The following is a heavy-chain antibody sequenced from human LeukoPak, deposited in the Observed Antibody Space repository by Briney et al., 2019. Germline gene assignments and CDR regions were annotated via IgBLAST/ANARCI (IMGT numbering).Heavy chain of an antibody. V-gene: IGHV4-39*01. Sequence: KPSETLSLTCTVSGGSISSSSYYWGWIRQPPGKGLEWIGSIYYSGSTYYNPSLKSRVTISVDTSKNQFSLKLSSVTAADTAVYYCARPIAAAGLRFSFDYWGQGTLVTVSS. J-gene: IGHJ4*02. CDR2: IYYSGST. D-gene: IGHD6-13*01. CDR1: GGSISSSSYY. CDR3: ARPIAAAGLRFSFDY.